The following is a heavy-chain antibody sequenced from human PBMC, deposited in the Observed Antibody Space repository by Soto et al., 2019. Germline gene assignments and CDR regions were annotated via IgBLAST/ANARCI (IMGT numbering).Heavy chain of an antibody. V-gene: IGHV4-59*01. CDR3: ARGRNYGGSGYFFEHYIDY. D-gene: IGHD3-22*01. Sequence: PSETLSLTCAVSDGSFSGYYWTWIRQSLGKGLEWIGYVHYSGSTNHHPSLKGRVLISIGTSKRQFSLDLRSVTAADTAVYFCARGRNYGGSGYFFEHYIDYWGQGTPVTVSS. CDR2: VHYSGST. CDR1: DGSFSGYY. J-gene: IGHJ4*02.